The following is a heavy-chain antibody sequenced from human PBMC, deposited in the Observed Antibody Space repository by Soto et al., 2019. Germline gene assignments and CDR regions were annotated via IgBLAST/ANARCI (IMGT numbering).Heavy chain of an antibody. CDR1: GGSISSYY. V-gene: IGHV4-59*01. D-gene: IGHD3-22*01. Sequence: SETLSLTCTVSGGSISSYYWSWIRQPPGKGLEWIGYIYYSGSTNYNPSLKSRVTISVDTSKNQFSLKLSSVTAADTAVYYCARFGGYGGPYYYYYYYMDVWGQGTTVTVSS. CDR2: IYYSGST. J-gene: IGHJ6*03. CDR3: ARFGGYGGPYYYYYYYMDV.